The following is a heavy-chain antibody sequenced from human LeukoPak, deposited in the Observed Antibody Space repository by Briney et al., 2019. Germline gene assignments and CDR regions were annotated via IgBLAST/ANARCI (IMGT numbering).Heavy chain of an antibody. V-gene: IGHV4-39*01. CDR1: GGSVSNTDFY. D-gene: IGHD3-22*01. CDR2: IYYSGST. Sequence: SETLSLTCTVSGGSVSNTDFYWGWIRQPPGKGLQWIGNIYYSGSTYYNPSLNSRVTMSVDTSKNQFSLKMTSVTAADTAVYYCASSYFYDGNRYFDYWGQGALVTVSS. CDR3: ASSYFYDGNRYFDY. J-gene: IGHJ4*02.